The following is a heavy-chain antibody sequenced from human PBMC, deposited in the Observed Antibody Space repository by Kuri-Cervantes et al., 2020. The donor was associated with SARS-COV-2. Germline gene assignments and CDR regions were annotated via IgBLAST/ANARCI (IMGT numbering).Heavy chain of an antibody. D-gene: IGHD3-3*01. Sequence: ESLKISCAVSGYSISSGYYWGWIRQPPGKGLEWIGSIYHSGSTYYNPSLKSRVTISVDTSKNQFSLKLSSVTAADTAVYYCARDRPDYDFWSGYYYDAFDIWGQGTMVTVSS. CDR3: ARDRPDYDFWSGYYYDAFDI. CDR1: GYSISSGYY. J-gene: IGHJ3*02. V-gene: IGHV4-38-2*02. CDR2: IYHSGST.